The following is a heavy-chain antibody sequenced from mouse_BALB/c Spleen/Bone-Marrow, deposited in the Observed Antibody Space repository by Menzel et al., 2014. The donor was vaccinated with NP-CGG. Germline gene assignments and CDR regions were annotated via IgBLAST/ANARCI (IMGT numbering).Heavy chain of an antibody. CDR2: INPSNGRA. J-gene: IGHJ3*01. V-gene: IGHV1S81*02. CDR1: GYTFTNYW. CDR3: ARENYGSSYGFAY. Sequence: VQRVESGAEVVKPGASVRLSCKTSGYTFTNYWMHWVKQRPGQGLEWIGDINPSNGRATYSEKFKGKATLTVDKSSSTAYMALLSLTSEDSAVYYCARENYGSSYGFAYWGQGTLVTVSA. D-gene: IGHD1-1*01.